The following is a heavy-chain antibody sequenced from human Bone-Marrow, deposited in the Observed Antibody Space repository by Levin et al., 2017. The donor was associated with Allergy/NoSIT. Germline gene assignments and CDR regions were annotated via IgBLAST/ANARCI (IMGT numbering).Heavy chain of an antibody. Sequence: GASVKVSCKASGYTFTSYYMHWVRQAPGQGLEWMGIINPSGGSTSYAQKFQGRVTMTRDTSTSTVYMELSSLRSEDTAVYYCARTDRINLTYGPLDYWGQGTLVTVSS. V-gene: IGHV1-46*01. J-gene: IGHJ4*02. CDR3: ARTDRINLTYGPLDY. CDR1: GYTFTSYY. D-gene: IGHD2-15*01. CDR2: INPSGGST.